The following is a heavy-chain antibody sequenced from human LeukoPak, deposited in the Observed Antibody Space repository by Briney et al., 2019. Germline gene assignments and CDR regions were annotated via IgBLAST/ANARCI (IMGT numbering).Heavy chain of an antibody. Sequence: GRSLRLSCAASAFTFDDYAMHWVRQAPGKGLEWVSGISWNSSSIGYADSVKGRFTISRDNAKNSLYLQMNSLRAEDTSLYYCAKGPDYGSGSYYFDYWGQGTLVTVSS. J-gene: IGHJ4*02. CDR2: ISWNSSSI. CDR3: AKGPDYGSGSYYFDY. V-gene: IGHV3-9*01. D-gene: IGHD3-10*01. CDR1: AFTFDDYA.